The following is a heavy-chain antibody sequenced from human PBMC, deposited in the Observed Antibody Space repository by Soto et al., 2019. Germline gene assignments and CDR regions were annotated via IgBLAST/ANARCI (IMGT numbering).Heavy chain of an antibody. V-gene: IGHV3-23*01. Sequence: PVGSLRLSCAASGFTFSSYAMSWVRQAPGKGLEWVSAISGSGGSTYYADSVKGRFTISRDNSKNTLYLQMNSLRAEDTAVYYCAKLGYCSSTSCYNNWFDPWGQGTLVTVSS. CDR2: ISGSGGST. J-gene: IGHJ5*02. CDR1: GFTFSSYA. D-gene: IGHD2-2*01. CDR3: AKLGYCSSTSCYNNWFDP.